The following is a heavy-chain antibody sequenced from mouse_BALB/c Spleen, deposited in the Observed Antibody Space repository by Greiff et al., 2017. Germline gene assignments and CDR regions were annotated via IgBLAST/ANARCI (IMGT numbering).Heavy chain of an antibody. J-gene: IGHJ3*01. CDR1: GFTFTDYY. CDR3: ARAPYYGNTWFAY. Sequence: EVQRVESGGGLVQPGGSLRLSCATSGFTFTDYYMSWVRQPPGKALEWLGFIRNKANGYTTEYSASVKGRFTISRDNSQSILYLQMNTLRAEDSATYYCARAPYYGNTWFAYWGQGTLVTVSA. V-gene: IGHV7-3*02. D-gene: IGHD2-10*01. CDR2: IRNKANGYTT.